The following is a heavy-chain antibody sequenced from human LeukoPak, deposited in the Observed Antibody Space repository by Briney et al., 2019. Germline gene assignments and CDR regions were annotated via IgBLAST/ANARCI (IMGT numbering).Heavy chain of an antibody. J-gene: IGHJ6*03. CDR1: GYTFTGYY. V-gene: IGHV1-2*02. CDR3: ARDNNNYGSGRGYMDV. CDR2: INPNSGST. Sequence: GSVKVSCKASGYTFTGYYMHWVRQAPGQGLEWMGWINPNSGSTNYAQKFQGRVTMTRDTSMSTAYMELSRLRSDDTAVYYCARDNNNYGSGRGYMDVWGKGTTVTVSS. D-gene: IGHD3-10*01.